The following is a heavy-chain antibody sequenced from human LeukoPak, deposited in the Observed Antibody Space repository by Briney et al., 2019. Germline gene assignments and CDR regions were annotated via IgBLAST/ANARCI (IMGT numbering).Heavy chain of an antibody. CDR2: IGGSGGST. D-gene: IGHD6-19*01. J-gene: IGHJ4*02. V-gene: IGHV3-23*01. CDR3: AKGIAVAGTASDY. Sequence: PGGSLRLSCAASGFTFSSYAMSWVRQAPGKGLEWVSAIGGSGGSTYYADSVKGRFTISRDNSKNTLYLQMNSLRAEDTAVYYCAKGIAVAGTASDYWGQGTLVTVSS. CDR1: GFTFSSYA.